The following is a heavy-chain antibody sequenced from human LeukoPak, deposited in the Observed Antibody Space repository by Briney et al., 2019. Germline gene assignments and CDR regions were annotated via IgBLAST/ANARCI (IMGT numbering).Heavy chain of an antibody. CDR1: GGTFSSYA. J-gene: IGHJ5*02. CDR3: ARDGTMVRGVSQLYNWFDP. V-gene: IGHV1-69*13. D-gene: IGHD3-10*01. CDR2: IIPIFGTA. Sequence: ASVKVSCKASGGTFSSYAISWVRQAPGQGLEWMGGIIPIFGTANYAQKFQGRVTITADESTSTAYMELSSLRSEDTAVYYCARDGTMVRGVSQLYNWFDPWGQGTLVTVSS.